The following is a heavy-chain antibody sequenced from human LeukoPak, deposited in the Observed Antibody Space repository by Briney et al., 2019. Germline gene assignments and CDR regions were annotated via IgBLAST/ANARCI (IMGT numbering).Heavy chain of an antibody. V-gene: IGHV3-15*01. CDR1: GFTFSNAW. D-gene: IGHD4-17*01. J-gene: IGHJ4*02. Sequence: GGSLRLSCAASGFTFSNAWMSWVRQAPGKGLEWVGRIKSKTDGGTTDYAAPVKGRFTISRDDSKNTLHLQMNSLKTEDTAVYYCTTPLGPTVTTWVDYWGQGTLVTVSS. CDR3: TTPLGPTVTTWVDY. CDR2: IKSKTDGGTT.